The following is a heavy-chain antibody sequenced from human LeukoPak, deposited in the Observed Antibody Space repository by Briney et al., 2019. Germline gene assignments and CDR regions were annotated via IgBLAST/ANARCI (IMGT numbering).Heavy chain of an antibody. CDR3: ANSAIRGVLYYFDY. D-gene: IGHD3-10*01. CDR2: IYNGGST. J-gene: IGHJ4*02. V-gene: IGHV3-53*01. CDR1: GFTVSSNY. Sequence: GGSLRLSCAASGFTVSSNYMTWVRQAPGKGLEWVADIYNGGSTYYADSVKSRFTISRDNSKNTLYLQMNSMTAEDTAVYYCANSAIRGVLYYFDYWGQGTLVTVSS.